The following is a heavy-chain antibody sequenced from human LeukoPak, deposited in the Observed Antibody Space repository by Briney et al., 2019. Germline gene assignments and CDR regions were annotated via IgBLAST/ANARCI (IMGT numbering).Heavy chain of an antibody. Sequence: SETLSLTCTVSGGSMSSYYWSWIRQPPGKGLEWIGSIYYTGSTTYNPSLKSRVTISVDTSKNQFSLKLNSVTAADTAVYYCARVGCTGGSCYRSRGAFDIWGQGTMVTVSS. J-gene: IGHJ3*02. V-gene: IGHV4-59*12. CDR3: ARVGCTGGSCYRSRGAFDI. D-gene: IGHD2-15*01. CDR2: IYYTGST. CDR1: GGSMSSYY.